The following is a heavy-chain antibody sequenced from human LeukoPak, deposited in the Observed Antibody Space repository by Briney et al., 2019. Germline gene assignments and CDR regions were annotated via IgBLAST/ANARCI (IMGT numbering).Heavy chain of an antibody. Sequence: GGSLRRSCAASGLTFCSYAMSWVRQGRGKGLEWVSTVSGSGGSTYYADSVKGRFTISRDNSKNTLYLQMNSLRAEDTAVYYCASRFSPGPNEYFDYWGQGTLVTVSS. J-gene: IGHJ4*02. CDR2: VSGSGGST. D-gene: IGHD2-8*02. CDR3: ASRFSPGPNEYFDY. V-gene: IGHV3-23*01. CDR1: GLTFCSYA.